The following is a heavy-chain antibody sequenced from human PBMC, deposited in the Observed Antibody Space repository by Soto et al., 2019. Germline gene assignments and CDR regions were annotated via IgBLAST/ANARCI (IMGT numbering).Heavy chain of an antibody. CDR2: IGTSGNTI. CDR1: GFIFSDYS. Sequence: QVQLVESGGDLVKPGGSLRLSCAASGFIFSDYSMSWIRQAPGKGLEWISNIGTSGNTIYYADSVKGRFTISRDNAKNYLSLEMSSLRAEDTAVYYWAGGYCYVSPWGQGTLVTVSS. V-gene: IGHV3-11*01. CDR3: AGGYCYVSP. J-gene: IGHJ4*02. D-gene: IGHD3-10*02.